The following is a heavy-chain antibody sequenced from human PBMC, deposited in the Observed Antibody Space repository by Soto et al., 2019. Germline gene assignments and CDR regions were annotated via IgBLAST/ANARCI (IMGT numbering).Heavy chain of an antibody. D-gene: IGHD1-7*01. CDR2: INAGNDNT. CDR1: GYALTSFA. CDR3: ARGDGNFPYFDY. J-gene: IGHJ4*02. Sequence: QVQVVQSGAEVKKPGASVKVSCKASGYALTSFALHWVRQVAGQRLEWMGWINAGNDNTKISQKFRGRVTIIRDTAANTVYMELSSLRSEDTALYYCARGDGNFPYFDYWGQGTLVTVSS. V-gene: IGHV1-3*01.